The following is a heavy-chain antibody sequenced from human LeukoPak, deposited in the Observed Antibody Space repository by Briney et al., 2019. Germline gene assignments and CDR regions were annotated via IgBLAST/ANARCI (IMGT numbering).Heavy chain of an antibody. D-gene: IGHD6-19*01. CDR3: ARVNSPPQWLVLGY. J-gene: IGHJ4*02. CDR1: GFTFSNYA. Sequence: GGSLRLSCAASGFTFSNYAMNWVRQAPGKGLEWVAVISYDGSNKYYADSVNGRFTISRDNSKNTLYLQMNSLRAEDTAVYYCARVNSPPQWLVLGYWGQGTLVTVSS. CDR2: ISYDGSNK. V-gene: IGHV3-30*04.